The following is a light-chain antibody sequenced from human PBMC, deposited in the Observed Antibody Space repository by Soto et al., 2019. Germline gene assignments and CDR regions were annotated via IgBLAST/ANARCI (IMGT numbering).Light chain of an antibody. V-gene: IGLV2-14*01. J-gene: IGLJ1*01. CDR3: SSYTSSSIYV. CDR1: SSDVGGYNY. Sequence: QSALTQPASVSGSPGQSITISCTGTSSDVGGYNYVSWYQQHPGKAPKLMIYDVSNRPSGVSNRFSGSKSGNTASLTISGLQAEDKADYYCSSYTSSSIYVFGTGTKVTVL. CDR2: DVS.